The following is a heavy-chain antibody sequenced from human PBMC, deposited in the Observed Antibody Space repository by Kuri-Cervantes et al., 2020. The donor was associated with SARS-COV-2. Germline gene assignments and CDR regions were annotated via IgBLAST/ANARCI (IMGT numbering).Heavy chain of an antibody. CDR1: GYTFTSYG. CDR2: TSAYNGNT. J-gene: IGHJ4*02. D-gene: IGHD3-10*01. Sequence: ASVKVSCKASGYTFTSYGISWVQQAPGQGLEWMGWTSAYNGNTNYAQKLQGRVTMTTDTSTSTAYMELRSLRSDDTAVYYCARDKGFFGGPPERGFDYWGQGTLVTVSS. CDR3: ARDKGFFGGPPERGFDY. V-gene: IGHV1-18*01.